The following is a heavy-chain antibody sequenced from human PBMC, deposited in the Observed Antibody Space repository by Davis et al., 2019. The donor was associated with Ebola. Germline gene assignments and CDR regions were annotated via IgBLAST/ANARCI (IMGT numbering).Heavy chain of an antibody. Sequence: AASVKVSCKASGYTFTSYYMHWVRQAPGQGLEWMGIINPSGGSTSYAQKLQGRVTMTTDTSTSTAYMELRSLRSDDTAVYYCARDKSGSFSPIDYWGQGTPVTVSS. D-gene: IGHD1-26*01. CDR3: ARDKSGSFSPIDY. CDR1: GYTFTSYY. V-gene: IGHV1-46*01. CDR2: INPSGGST. J-gene: IGHJ4*02.